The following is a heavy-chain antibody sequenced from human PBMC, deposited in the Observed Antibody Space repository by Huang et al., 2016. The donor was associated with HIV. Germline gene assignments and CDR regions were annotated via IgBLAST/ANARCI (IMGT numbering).Heavy chain of an antibody. CDR1: EFTFSDYA. V-gene: IGHV3-30*18. J-gene: IGHJ5*02. D-gene: IGHD6-13*01. CDR2: ISEDGNDK. Sequence: QVQLVESGGGVVQPGRSLRLSCAASEFTFSDYAMHWVRQAPGKGLEWLAVISEDGNDKNHEESGKGRFTISRDNSKNTLYLEMNSLRAEDTAVYFCAKEIAVPGSRWFDPWGQGTLVTVSS. CDR3: AKEIAVPGSRWFDP.